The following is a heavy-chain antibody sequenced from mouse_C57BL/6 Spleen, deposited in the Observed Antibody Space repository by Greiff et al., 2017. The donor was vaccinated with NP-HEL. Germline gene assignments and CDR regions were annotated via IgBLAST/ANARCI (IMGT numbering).Heavy chain of an antibody. CDR3: TTANWDPY. Sequence: VQLQQSGAELVRPGASVKLSCTASGFNIKDDYMHWVKQRPEQGLEWIGWIDPENGDTEYASKFQGKATITADTSSNPAYLQLSSLTSEDTAVYYCTTANWDPYWGQGTLVTVSA. J-gene: IGHJ3*01. D-gene: IGHD4-1*01. CDR1: GFNIKDDY. V-gene: IGHV14-4*01. CDR2: IDPENGDT.